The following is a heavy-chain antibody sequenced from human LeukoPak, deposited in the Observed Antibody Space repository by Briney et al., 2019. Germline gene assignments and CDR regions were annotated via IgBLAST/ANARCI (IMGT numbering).Heavy chain of an antibody. V-gene: IGHV1-2*02. CDR1: GYTFTGYY. J-gene: IGHJ3*02. Sequence: ASVKVSCKASGYTFTGYYMHWVRQAPGQGLEWMGWINPNSGGTNYAQKFQGRVTMTRDTSISTAYMELSRLRSDDTAVYYCASPYYYDSSGYYPNDAFDIWGQGTMATVSS. D-gene: IGHD3-22*01. CDR3: ASPYYYDSSGYYPNDAFDI. CDR2: INPNSGGT.